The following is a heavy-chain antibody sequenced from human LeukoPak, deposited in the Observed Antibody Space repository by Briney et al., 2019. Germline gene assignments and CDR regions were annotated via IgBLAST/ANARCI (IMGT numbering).Heavy chain of an antibody. D-gene: IGHD6-19*01. V-gene: IGHV3-30*02. J-gene: IGHJ4*02. CDR2: IRYEGSNE. Sequence: GGSLRLSCAASGFTFSSFGMYRVRQAPGKGLEWVAFIRYEGSNEYYAYSVKGRFTISRDNSKNTLYLQMNSLRGEDTAVYYCAKVYGVAGIDYWGQGTLVTVSS. CDR1: GFTFSSFG. CDR3: AKVYGVAGIDY.